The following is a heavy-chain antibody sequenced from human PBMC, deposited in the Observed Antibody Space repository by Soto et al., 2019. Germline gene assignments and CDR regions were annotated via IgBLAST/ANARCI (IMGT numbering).Heavy chain of an antibody. CDR3: AREAYDTSVYPPWGYFDY. Sequence: QLQLQESGSGLVKPSQTLSLTCAVSGGSISSGDYSWTWIRQPPGKGLEWIGNIYHSGSTYYNPSLKSRVTMSIDRSKNQFSLKLSSVTAADTAVYYCAREAYDTSVYPPWGYFDYWGLGTLVTVSS. CDR1: GGSISSGDYS. CDR2: IYHSGST. V-gene: IGHV4-30-2*01. D-gene: IGHD3-22*01. J-gene: IGHJ4*02.